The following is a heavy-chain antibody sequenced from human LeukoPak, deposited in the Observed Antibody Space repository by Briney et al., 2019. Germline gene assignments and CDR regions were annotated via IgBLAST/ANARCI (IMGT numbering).Heavy chain of an antibody. CDR1: GGSISSSNW. Sequence: SETLSLTCAVSGGSISSSNWWSWVRQPPGKGLEWIGEIYHSGSTNYNPSLKSRVTISVDKSKNQFSLKLSSVTAADTAVYYCARGPPGRIYCSSTSCYQNWFDPWGQGTLVTVSS. CDR2: IYHSGST. V-gene: IGHV4-4*02. CDR3: ARGPPGRIYCSSTSCYQNWFDP. D-gene: IGHD2-2*01. J-gene: IGHJ5*02.